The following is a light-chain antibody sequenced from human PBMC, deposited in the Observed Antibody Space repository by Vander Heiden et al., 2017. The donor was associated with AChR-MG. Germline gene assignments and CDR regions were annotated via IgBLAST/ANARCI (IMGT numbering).Light chain of an antibody. CDR1: QSLLHSNGYNY. CDR2: LGS. V-gene: IGKV2-28*01. CDR3: MQDLQTQT. J-gene: IGKJ3*01. Sequence: ILITQSPPSLPLTPGESASISCRSIQSLLHSNGYNYLDWYLQKPGQSPQLLFYLGSKRGSGVPDRFSGSGSGTDFTLKISRVEAEDVGVYYCMQDLQTQTFGHGTKVDIK.